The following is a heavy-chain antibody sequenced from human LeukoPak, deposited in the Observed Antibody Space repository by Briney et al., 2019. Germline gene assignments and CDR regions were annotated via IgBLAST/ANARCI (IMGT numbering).Heavy chain of an antibody. CDR1: GFTVSSNY. V-gene: IGHV3-66*01. Sequence: GGSLRLSCAASGFTVSSNYMSWVRQAPGKGLEWVSVIYSGGSTYYADSVKGRFTISRDNSKNTLYLQMNSLRAEDTAVYYCARVGGRQLVLYHFDYWGQGTLVTVSS. J-gene: IGHJ4*02. CDR3: ARVGGRQLVLYHFDY. D-gene: IGHD6-13*01. CDR2: IYSGGST.